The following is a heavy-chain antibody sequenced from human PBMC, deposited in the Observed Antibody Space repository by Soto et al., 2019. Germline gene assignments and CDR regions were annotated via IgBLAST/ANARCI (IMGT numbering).Heavy chain of an antibody. Sequence: SETLSLTCAVYGGSFSAYYWSWIRQPPMKGPEWIGDINHGGDTKYNPSLKSRVTMSVDTSKNQFSLNLSSVTAADTAIYFRARSRKKKHFYNYGLDVWGQGTTVTVSS. V-gene: IGHV4-34*01. J-gene: IGHJ6*02. D-gene: IGHD2-2*01. CDR3: ARSRKKKHFYNYGLDV. CDR1: GGSFSAYY. CDR2: INHGGDT.